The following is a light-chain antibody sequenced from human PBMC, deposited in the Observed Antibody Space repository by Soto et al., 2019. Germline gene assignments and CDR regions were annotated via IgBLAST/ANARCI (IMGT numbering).Light chain of an antibody. J-gene: IGKJ2*01. V-gene: IGKV3-11*01. CDR1: QSVSSY. Sequence: EIVLTQSPATLSLSPGERATLSCRASQSVSSYLAWYQQKPGQAPRLLIYDASNRATGIPARFSGSGSGTDFTLTISRLEPEDFAVYYCQQRSNWPLVTFGQGTKLESK. CDR3: QQRSNWPLVT. CDR2: DAS.